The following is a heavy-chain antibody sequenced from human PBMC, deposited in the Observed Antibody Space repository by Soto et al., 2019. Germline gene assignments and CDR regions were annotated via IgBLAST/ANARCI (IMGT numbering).Heavy chain of an antibody. Sequence: QVQLVQSGAEVRKPGSSVQVSCKASGGTFYTYTFSWVRQAPGQGLEWMGSIIPIYPTTNYAEKFQGRLTVTADGSTNTAYMELNSLTSDDTAVYYCARIPRYSFPTSDDLDSWGQGTLVTVSS. CDR3: ARIPRYSFPTSDDLDS. CDR2: IIPIYPTT. J-gene: IGHJ4*02. V-gene: IGHV1-69*15. D-gene: IGHD5-18*01. CDR1: GGTFYTYT.